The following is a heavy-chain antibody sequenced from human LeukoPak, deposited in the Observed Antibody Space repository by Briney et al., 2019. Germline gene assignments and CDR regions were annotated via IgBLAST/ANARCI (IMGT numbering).Heavy chain of an antibody. CDR3: ARDRVPLYDSSGPTSNALDY. CDR1: GYTFTSYG. D-gene: IGHD3-22*01. Sequence: GASVKVSCKASGYTFTSYGISWVRQAPGQGLEWMGWISAYNGNTNYAQKLQGRVTMTTDTSTSTAYMELRSLRSDDTAVYYCARDRVPLYDSSGPTSNALDYWGQGTLVTVSS. CDR2: ISAYNGNT. J-gene: IGHJ4*02. V-gene: IGHV1-18*01.